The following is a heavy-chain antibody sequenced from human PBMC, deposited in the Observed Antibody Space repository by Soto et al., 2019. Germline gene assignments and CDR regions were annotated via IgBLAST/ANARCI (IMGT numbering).Heavy chain of an antibody. CDR1: GYSFTGYW. J-gene: IGHJ4*02. CDR2: IDPSDSYT. D-gene: IGHD2-15*01. Sequence: EVQLVQSEAEVKKPGESLRISCKGSGYSFTGYWISWVRQMPGKGLEWMGRIDPSDSYTNYNPSFQGHVTISADKSISTAYLQWSSLKASDTAMYYCARQVVGYCSGGSCTPFDYWGQGTLVTVSS. CDR3: ARQVVGYCSGGSCTPFDY. V-gene: IGHV5-10-1*01.